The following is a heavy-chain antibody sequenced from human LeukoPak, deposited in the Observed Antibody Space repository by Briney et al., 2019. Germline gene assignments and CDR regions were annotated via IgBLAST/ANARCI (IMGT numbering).Heavy chain of an antibody. CDR2: IYYSGST. Sequence: SETLSLTCTVSGGSISSSSYYWGWIRQPPGKGLEWIGSIYYSGSTYYNPSLKSRVTISVDTSKNQFSLKLSSVTAADTAVYYCARPRGVGATVDYWGQGTPVTVSS. V-gene: IGHV4-39*01. D-gene: IGHD1-26*01. CDR1: GGSISSSSYY. J-gene: IGHJ4*02. CDR3: ARPRGVGATVDY.